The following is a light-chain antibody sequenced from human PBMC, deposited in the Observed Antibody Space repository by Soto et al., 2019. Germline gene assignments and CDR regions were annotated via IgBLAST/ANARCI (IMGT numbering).Light chain of an antibody. CDR3: SSYTSSSTLVV. J-gene: IGLJ2*01. CDR1: SSDVGGYNY. Sequence: QSALTQPASVSGSPGQSITISCPGTSSDVGGYNYVSWYQHHPGKAPKLMIYNVSDRPSGVSNRFSGSKSGNTASLTISGLQAEDEADYYCSSYTSSSTLVVFGGGTQLTVL. CDR2: NVS. V-gene: IGLV2-14*03.